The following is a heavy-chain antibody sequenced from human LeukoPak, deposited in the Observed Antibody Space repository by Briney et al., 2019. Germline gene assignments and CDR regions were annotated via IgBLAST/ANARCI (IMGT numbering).Heavy chain of an antibody. CDR1: GFTFSSYW. D-gene: IGHD3-10*01. J-gene: IGHJ6*03. V-gene: IGHV3-74*01. CDR3: ARDHRGSGSRYYYYYMDV. Sequence: GGSLRLSCAASGFTFSSYWMHWVRQAPGKGLVWVSRVNSDGSSTSYADSVKGRFTISRDNAKNTLYLQMNSLRAEDTAVYYCARDHRGSGSRYYYYYMDVWGKGTTVTISS. CDR2: VNSDGSST.